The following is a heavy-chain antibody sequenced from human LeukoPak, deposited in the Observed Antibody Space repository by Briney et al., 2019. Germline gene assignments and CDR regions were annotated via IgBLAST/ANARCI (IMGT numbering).Heavy chain of an antibody. CDR2: ISSSGSTI. V-gene: IGHV3-11*01. CDR1: GFTFSDYY. D-gene: IGHD3-22*01. CDR3: ARAYTYYYDSSGYSGY. Sequence: GGSLRLSCAASGFTFSDYYMSWIRQAPGKGLEWVSYISSSGSTIYYADSVKGRFTISRDNAKNSLYLQMNSLRAEDTAVYYCARAYTYYYDSSGYSGYWGQGTLVTVSS. J-gene: IGHJ4*02.